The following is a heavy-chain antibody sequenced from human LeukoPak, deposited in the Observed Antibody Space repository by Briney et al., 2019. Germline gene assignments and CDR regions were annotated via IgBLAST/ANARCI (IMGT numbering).Heavy chain of an antibody. D-gene: IGHD2/OR15-2a*01. CDR2: IYTSGNT. CDR1: GGSISSGSSY. V-gene: IGHV4-61*02. CDR3: TRGDNT. J-gene: IGHJ5*02. Sequence: SETLSLTCTVSGGSISSGSSYWSWIRQPAGKGLEWIGRIYTSGNTNYKPSLQSRVTISVDTAKNQFSLKLSSVTAADTAVYYCTRGDNTWGQGALVTVSS.